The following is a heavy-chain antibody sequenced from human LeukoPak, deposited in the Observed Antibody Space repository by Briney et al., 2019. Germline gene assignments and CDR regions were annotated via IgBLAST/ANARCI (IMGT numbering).Heavy chain of an antibody. CDR2: INPNSGGT. Sequence: GASEKVSCKASGYTFTGYYMHWVRQAPGQGLEWMGRINPNSGGTNYAQKFQGRVTMTRDTSISTAHMELSRLRSDDTAVYYCARDLRRTTVTYINWFDPWGQGTLVTVSS. V-gene: IGHV1-2*06. CDR1: GYTFTGYY. D-gene: IGHD4-17*01. CDR3: ARDLRRTTVTYINWFDP. J-gene: IGHJ5*02.